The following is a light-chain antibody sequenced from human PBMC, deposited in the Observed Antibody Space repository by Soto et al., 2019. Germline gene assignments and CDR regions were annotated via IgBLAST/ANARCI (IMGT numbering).Light chain of an antibody. J-gene: IGKJ1*01. Sequence: IRMTQSPSSLSASTGAGVTITCRASQGISSYLAWFQQKQGKVPKRMIYAASSLQSGVPSRFSGSGSGTECTLTISSLQPEDFSTYYCLQHNSYPRTFGQGTKVDI. CDR3: LQHNSYPRT. V-gene: IGKV1-17*03. CDR2: AAS. CDR1: QGISSY.